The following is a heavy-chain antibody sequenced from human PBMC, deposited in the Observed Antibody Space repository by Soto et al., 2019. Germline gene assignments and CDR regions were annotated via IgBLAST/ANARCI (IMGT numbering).Heavy chain of an antibody. CDR3: ARDRGTGQWLPLDY. D-gene: IGHD6-19*01. CDR2: IWYDGSNK. V-gene: IGHV3-33*01. J-gene: IGHJ4*02. Sequence: PVGSLRLSGGTSGFTFSSYGMHWVRQAPGKGLVWVALIWYDGSNKYYADSVKGRFTVSRDNSKNTLYLQMNSLRAEDTAVYYCARDRGTGQWLPLDYWGQGTLVTVSS. CDR1: GFTFSSYG.